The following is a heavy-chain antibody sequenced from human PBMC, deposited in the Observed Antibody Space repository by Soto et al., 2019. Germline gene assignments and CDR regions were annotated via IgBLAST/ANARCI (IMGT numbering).Heavy chain of an antibody. Sequence: SETLSLTCAVSGGSISSGGYSWSWIRQPPGKGLEWIGYIYHSGSTYYNPSLKSRVTISVDRSKNQFPLKLSSVTAADTAVYYCATYSTSSGWFDPWGQGALVTVSS. CDR2: IYHSGST. D-gene: IGHD4-4*01. J-gene: IGHJ5*02. CDR3: ATYSTSSGWFDP. CDR1: GGSISSGGYS. V-gene: IGHV4-30-2*01.